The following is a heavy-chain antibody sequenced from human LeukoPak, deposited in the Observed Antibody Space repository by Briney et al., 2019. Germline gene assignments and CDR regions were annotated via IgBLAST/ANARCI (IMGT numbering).Heavy chain of an antibody. J-gene: IGHJ3*02. CDR1: GYTFTSYG. CDR3: ARDHCSGNSCNDAFDI. CDR2: TSPYNGNT. Sequence: ASVKVSCKASGYTFTSYGITWVRQAPGQGPEWMGWTSPYNGNTNYAQKVQGRVTMTTHTSTNTAYMELRSLGSDDTAVYYCARDHCSGNSCNDAFDIWGQGTMVTVSS. V-gene: IGHV1-18*01. D-gene: IGHD2-15*01.